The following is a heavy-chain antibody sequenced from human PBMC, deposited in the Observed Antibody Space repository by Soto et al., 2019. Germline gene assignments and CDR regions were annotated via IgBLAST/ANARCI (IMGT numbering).Heavy chain of an antibody. CDR2: IYSGGSA. Sequence: EGSLRLSCAASGFTVSSNYMSWVRQAPGKGLEWVSVIYSGGSAYYADSVKGRFTISRDNSKNTLYLQLNSLRAEDTAVYYCGSVYSSSFRFFFSHHGRDVWGQGTTVTVS. CDR1: GFTVSSNY. V-gene: IGHV3-66*01. D-gene: IGHD6-6*01. J-gene: IGHJ6*02. CDR3: GSVYSSSFRFFFSHHGRDV.